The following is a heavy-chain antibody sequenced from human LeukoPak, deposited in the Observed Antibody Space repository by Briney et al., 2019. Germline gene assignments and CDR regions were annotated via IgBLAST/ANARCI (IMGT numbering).Heavy chain of an antibody. CDR1: GFTFSSYG. CDR3: TSNWNDGY. V-gene: IGHV3-74*01. D-gene: IGHD1-1*01. Sequence: PGGSLRLSCTASGFTFSSYGMHWVRQAPGKGLVWVSRINSDGINTSYADSVKGRFTISRDNSKNTLSLQMNSLRAEDTAVYYCTSNWNDGYWGQGTLVTVSS. J-gene: IGHJ4*02. CDR2: INSDGINT.